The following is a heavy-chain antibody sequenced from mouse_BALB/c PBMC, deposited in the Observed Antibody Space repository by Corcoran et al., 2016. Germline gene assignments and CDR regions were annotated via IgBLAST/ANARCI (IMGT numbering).Heavy chain of an antibody. V-gene: IGHV9-1*02. D-gene: IGHD3-2*01. J-gene: IGHJ3*01. Sequence: QIQLVQSGPELKKPGETVKISCKASGYTFTNYGMHWVKQAPGKGLKWMGWINTYTGEPTYADDFKGRFAFSLETSASTAYLQINNLKNEDMATYFCARKAARDSSGYWFAYWGQGTLVTVSA. CDR1: GYTFTNYG. CDR3: ARKAARDSSGYWFAY. CDR2: INTYTGEP.